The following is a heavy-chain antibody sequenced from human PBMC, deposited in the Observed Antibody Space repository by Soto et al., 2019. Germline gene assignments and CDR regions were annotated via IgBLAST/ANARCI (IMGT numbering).Heavy chain of an antibody. D-gene: IGHD3-9*01. CDR3: ARDLPNYDILTGPPPFDY. V-gene: IGHV3-11*01. CDR1: GFTFSDYY. J-gene: IGHJ4*02. CDR2: ISSSGSTI. Sequence: PGGSLRLSCAASGFTFSDYYMSWIRQAPGKGLEWGSYISSSGSTIYYADSVKGRFTISRDNAKNSLYLQMNSLRAEDTAVYYCARDLPNYDILTGPPPFDYWGQGTLVTVSS.